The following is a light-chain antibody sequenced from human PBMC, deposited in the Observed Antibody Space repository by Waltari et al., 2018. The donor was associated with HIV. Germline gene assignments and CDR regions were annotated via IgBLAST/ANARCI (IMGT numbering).Light chain of an antibody. J-gene: IGLJ3*02. Sequence: QSALAQPASVSGSPGQTISISCTGVGSDIYKPVSWYQHRPGKVPKVIIYEVTNRPSGVSPRFSGSKSGNTASLTISGLQSEDEADYFCTSYLSSATPEFGGGTRLTVL. CDR3: TSYLSSATPE. V-gene: IGLV2-14*01. CDR1: GSDIYKP. CDR2: EVT.